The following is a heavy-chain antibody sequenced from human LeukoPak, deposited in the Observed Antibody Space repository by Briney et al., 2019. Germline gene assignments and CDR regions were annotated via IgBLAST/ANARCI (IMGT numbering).Heavy chain of an antibody. Sequence: PSETLSLTCTVSGGSISSYYWSWIRQPPGKGLEWSGDIYYSGSTNYNPSLKSRVTISVATSKHQFSLKLSSVTAADTAVYYCARPPTPRPHNWFDPWGQGTLVTVSS. J-gene: IGHJ5*02. V-gene: IGHV4-59*01. CDR3: ARPPTPRPHNWFDP. CDR1: GGSISSYY. D-gene: IGHD4-23*01. CDR2: IYYSGST.